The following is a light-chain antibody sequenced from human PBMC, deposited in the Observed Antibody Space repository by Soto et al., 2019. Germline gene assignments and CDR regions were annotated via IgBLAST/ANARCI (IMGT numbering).Light chain of an antibody. V-gene: IGLV2-14*01. CDR3: NSFTSRSTFV. CDR1: SSDVGDYNY. Sequence: QSALTQPASVSGSPGQSITISCTGSSSDVGDYNYVSWYQQHPGKAPKLMIYEVSNRPSGVSNRFSGSKSGNTASLTISGLQAEDEADYYCNSFTSRSTFVFGPGTKVTVL. J-gene: IGLJ1*01. CDR2: EVS.